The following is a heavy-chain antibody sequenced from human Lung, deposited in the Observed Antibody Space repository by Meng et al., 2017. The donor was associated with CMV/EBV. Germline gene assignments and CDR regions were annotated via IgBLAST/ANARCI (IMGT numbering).Heavy chain of an antibody. Sequence: GPRRLSCTIPGGSFSSFYCSWIRQSPGKGLEWIGYVYYSGTTNYIPSFKSRIYISIDTSKNQFSLELSSVTAADTAVYYCARGNYYYGLDVWGQGPTVTVSS. CDR2: VYYSGTT. J-gene: IGHJ6*02. CDR1: GGSFSSFY. CDR3: ARGNYYYGLDV. V-gene: IGHV4-59*01.